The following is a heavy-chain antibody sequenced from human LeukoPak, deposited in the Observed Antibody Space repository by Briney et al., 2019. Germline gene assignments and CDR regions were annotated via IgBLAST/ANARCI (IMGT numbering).Heavy chain of an antibody. Sequence: PGGSLRLSCAASGFTFSSYGMLWVRQAPGKGLEWVAFIRYDGSNKYYADSVKGRFTISRDNSKNTLYLQMNSLRAEDTAVYYCAKSGYSYGYSFDYWGQGTLVTVSS. J-gene: IGHJ4*02. CDR2: IRYDGSNK. CDR1: GFTFSSYG. V-gene: IGHV3-30*02. CDR3: AKSGYSYGYSFDY. D-gene: IGHD5-18*01.